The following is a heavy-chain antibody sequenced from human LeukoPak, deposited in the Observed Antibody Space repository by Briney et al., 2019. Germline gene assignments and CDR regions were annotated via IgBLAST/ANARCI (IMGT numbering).Heavy chain of an antibody. CDR1: GFTFSSYW. D-gene: IGHD4-17*01. Sequence: GSLRLSCAASGFTFSSYWMSWVRQAPGKGLEWVANIKPDGSEKYCVGSVKGRFTISRDNAKNSLYLQMNSLRAEDTAVYYCARGDFDDYGDYVDAFEYWGQGTMVTVSA. CDR3: ARGDFDDYGDYVDAFEY. J-gene: IGHJ3*01. CDR2: IKPDGSEK. V-gene: IGHV3-7*01.